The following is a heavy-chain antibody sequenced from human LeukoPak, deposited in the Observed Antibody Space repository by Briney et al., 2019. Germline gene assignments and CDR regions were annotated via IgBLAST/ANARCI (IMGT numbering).Heavy chain of an antibody. D-gene: IGHD3-22*01. J-gene: IGHJ4*02. CDR2: IYYSGGT. Sequence: SETLSLTCTVSGGSISSSSYYWGWIRQPPGKGLEWIGSIYYSGGTYYNPSLKSRVTISVDTSKNQFSLKLSSVTAADTAVYYCAEITVASSHYYDSSGHYYGGVFDYWGQGTLVTVSS. CDR3: AEITVASSHYYDSSGHYYGGVFDY. V-gene: IGHV4-39*01. CDR1: GGSISSSSYY.